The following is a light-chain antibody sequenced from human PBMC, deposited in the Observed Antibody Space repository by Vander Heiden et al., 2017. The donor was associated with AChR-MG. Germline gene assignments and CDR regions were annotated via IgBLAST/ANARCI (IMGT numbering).Light chain of an antibody. CDR3: CAYAGNTRV. J-gene: IGLJ2*01. V-gene: IGLV2-23*01. CDR1: SSDGGKHNL. Sequence: QSALTQPASVSGSPGQSLTISCPGTSSDGGKHNLVSWYQQYPGKAPKLMMYGDNKRPAGVSNRFSGSKSGNTASLTISGLQADDEADYYCCAYAGNTRVFGGGTKVTVL. CDR2: GDN.